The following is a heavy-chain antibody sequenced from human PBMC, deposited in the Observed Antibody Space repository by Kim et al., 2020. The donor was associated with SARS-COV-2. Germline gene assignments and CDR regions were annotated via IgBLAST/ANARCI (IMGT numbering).Heavy chain of an antibody. CDR2: IYPDDSNT. J-gene: IGHJ5*02. CDR3: ARQGGTVTSLDLVWFDP. Sequence: GESLKISCKASGYNFRGYWIAWVRQMPGKGLEYIGIIYPDDSNTFYNPSFQAQVSISADKSINTAYLQWRSLKASDTATYFCARQGGTVTSLDLVWFDPW. CDR1: GYNFRGYW. V-gene: IGHV5-51*01. D-gene: IGHD4-17*01.